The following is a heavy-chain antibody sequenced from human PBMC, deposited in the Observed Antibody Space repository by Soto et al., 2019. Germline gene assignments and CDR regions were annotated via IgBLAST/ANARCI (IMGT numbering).Heavy chain of an antibody. CDR2: ISSSGSTI. V-gene: IGHV3-48*03. Sequence: GGSLRLSCAASGFTFSSYEMNWVRQAPGKGLEWVSYISSSGSTIYYADSVKGRFTISRDNAKNSLYLQMNSLRAEDTAVYYCASAEGMITFGGVMDVWGQGTTVTVSS. CDR1: GFTFSSYE. D-gene: IGHD3-16*01. CDR3: ASAEGMITFGGVMDV. J-gene: IGHJ6*02.